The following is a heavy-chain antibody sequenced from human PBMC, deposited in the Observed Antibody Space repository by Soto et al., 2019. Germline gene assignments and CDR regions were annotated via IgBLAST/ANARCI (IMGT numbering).Heavy chain of an antibody. CDR2: IYYSGST. V-gene: IGHV4-31*03. CDR3: ARAERYDILTNWFDP. J-gene: IGHJ5*02. D-gene: IGHD3-9*01. CDR1: GGSISSGGYY. Sequence: SETLSLTCTVSGGSISSGGYYWSWIRQHPGKGLEWIGYIYYSGSTYYNPSLKSRVTISVDTSKNQFSLKLSSVTAADTAVYYCARAERYDILTNWFDPWGQGTLVTVSS.